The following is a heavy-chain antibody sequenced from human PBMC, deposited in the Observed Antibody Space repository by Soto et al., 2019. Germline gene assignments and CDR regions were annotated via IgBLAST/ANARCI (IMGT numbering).Heavy chain of an antibody. V-gene: IGHV3-9*01. D-gene: IGHD5-18*01. CDR3: AKDMSGYNSRFDY. CDR1: GFIFHDYA. CDR2: INWSSGSI. Sequence: EVQLVESGGGLVQPGRSLRLSCAASGFIFHDYAMHWVRQAPGKGLEWVSGINWSSGSIGYADSVKGRFTISRDNAKNSLYLQMNSLEAEDTALYYCAKDMSGYNSRFDYWGQGTLVTVSS. J-gene: IGHJ4*02.